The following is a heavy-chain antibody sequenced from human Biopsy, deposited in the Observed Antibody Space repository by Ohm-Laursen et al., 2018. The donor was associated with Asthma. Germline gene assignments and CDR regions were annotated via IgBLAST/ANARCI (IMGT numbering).Heavy chain of an antibody. J-gene: IGHJ6*02. D-gene: IGHD2-2*01. CDR1: GFTFSSYG. CDR2: IWYDGSNK. V-gene: IGHV3-33*06. Sequence: SLRLSCTATGFTFSSYGMHWVRQAPGKGLEWVAVIWYDGSNKYYADSVKGRFTISRDNSKNTLYLQMNSLRAEGTAVYYCAKGFSSTSCYGICYYYVMDVWGQGTTVTVSS. CDR3: AKGFSSTSCYGICYYYVMDV.